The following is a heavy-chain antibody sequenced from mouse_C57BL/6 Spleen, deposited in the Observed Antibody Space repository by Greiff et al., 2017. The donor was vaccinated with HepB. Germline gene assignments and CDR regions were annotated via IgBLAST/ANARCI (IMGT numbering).Heavy chain of an antibody. CDR2: INPYNGGT. CDR1: GYTFTDYY. D-gene: IGHD2-5*01. V-gene: IGHV1-19*01. CDR3: ARSRSNYAFDY. Sequence: EVQLVESGPVLVKPGASVKMSCKASGYTFTDYYMNWVKQSHGKSLEWIGVINPYNGGTSYNQKFKGKATLTVDKSSSTAYMELNSLTSEDSAVYYCARSRSNYAFDYWGQGTTLTVSS. J-gene: IGHJ2*01.